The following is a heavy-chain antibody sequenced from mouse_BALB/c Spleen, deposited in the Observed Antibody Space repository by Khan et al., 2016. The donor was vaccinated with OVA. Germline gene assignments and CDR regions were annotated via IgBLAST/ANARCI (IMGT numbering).Heavy chain of an antibody. V-gene: IGHV5-15*02. CDR2: ISDLAYTF. Sequence: EVELVEPGGGLVQPGGSRKLSCAASGFTFSDYGMAWVRQAPGKGPEWVAFISDLAYTFYYADTVTGRFTLSRENAKNTLYLEMSSLRSGDTAMYYCARGGGTAPFAYWGQGTLVTVSA. CDR1: GFTFSDYG. D-gene: IGHD1-2*01. J-gene: IGHJ3*01. CDR3: ARGGGTAPFAY.